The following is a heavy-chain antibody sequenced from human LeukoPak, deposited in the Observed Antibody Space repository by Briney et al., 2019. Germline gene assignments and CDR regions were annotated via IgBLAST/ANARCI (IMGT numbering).Heavy chain of an antibody. CDR2: IRSKANSYAT. D-gene: IGHD4-23*01. Sequence: GGSLRLSCAASGFTFSGSAMHWVRQASGKGLEGVGRIRSKANSYATAYAASVKGRFTISRDDSKNTAYLQMNSLKTEDTAVYYCTLVTGMFLAEYFQHWGQGTLVTVSS. V-gene: IGHV3-73*01. CDR1: GFTFSGSA. CDR3: TLVTGMFLAEYFQH. J-gene: IGHJ1*01.